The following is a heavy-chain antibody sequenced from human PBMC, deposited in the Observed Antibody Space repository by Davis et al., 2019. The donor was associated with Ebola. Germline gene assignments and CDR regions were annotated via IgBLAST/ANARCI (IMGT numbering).Heavy chain of an antibody. CDR2: IYYSGST. CDR1: GGSISSYY. CDR3: ARVVPAAPGFYYYYYMDV. Sequence: PGGSLRPSCTASGGSISSYYWSWIRQPPGKGLEWIGYIYYSGSTNYNPSFKSRVTISVDTSKNQFSLKLSSVTAADTAVYYCARVVPAAPGFYYYYYMDVWGKGTTVTVSS. V-gene: IGHV4-59*01. J-gene: IGHJ6*03. D-gene: IGHD2-2*01.